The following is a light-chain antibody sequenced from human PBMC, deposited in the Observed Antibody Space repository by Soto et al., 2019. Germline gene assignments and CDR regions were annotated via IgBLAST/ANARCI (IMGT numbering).Light chain of an antibody. CDR3: QQYGSSPGT. CDR1: QSVSSSY. J-gene: IGKJ5*01. Sequence: EIVLTQSPDTLSLSPGERATLSCRASQSVSSSYLAWYQQKPGQAPRLLFYGASSRATGIPDRFSGSGSGTDFTLTISRLEPEDFAMYYCQQYGSSPGTFGQGTRLEIK. V-gene: IGKV3-20*01. CDR2: GAS.